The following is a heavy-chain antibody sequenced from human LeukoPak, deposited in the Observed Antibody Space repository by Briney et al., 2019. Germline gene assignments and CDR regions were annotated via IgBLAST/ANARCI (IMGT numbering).Heavy chain of an antibody. V-gene: IGHV5-51*01. CDR2: IYPGDSET. CDR3: ARPLRYSSGWPPVGY. CDR1: GYSFTSYL. J-gene: IGHJ4*02. D-gene: IGHD6-19*01. Sequence: GESLKISCKGSGYSFTSYLIGWWRQMPGKGLEWMGIIYPGDSETKYSPSFQGQVTISADNAIRTAYRQWRSPKDSDTAIYYCARPLRYSSGWPPVGYWGQGTLVTVSS.